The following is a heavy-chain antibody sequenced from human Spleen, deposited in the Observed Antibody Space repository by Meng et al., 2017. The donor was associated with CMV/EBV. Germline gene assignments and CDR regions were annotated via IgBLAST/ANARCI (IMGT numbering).Heavy chain of an antibody. J-gene: IGHJ5*02. V-gene: IGHV1-69*05. CDR2: IIPIFGTA. Sequence: STKAPRKASGGTFSSYAIIWGQQAPGQGLEWMGRIIPIFGTANYAQTFQGRVAITTDETTSTAYMGLSSLRSEDTAVYYCARGLELRGWFDPRGQGTLVTVSS. CDR1: GGTFSSYA. D-gene: IGHD1-7*01. CDR3: ARGLELRGWFDP.